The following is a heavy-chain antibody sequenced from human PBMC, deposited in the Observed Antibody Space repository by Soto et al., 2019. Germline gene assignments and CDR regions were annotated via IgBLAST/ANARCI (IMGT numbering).Heavy chain of an antibody. D-gene: IGHD6-6*01. CDR2: IYPGDSDT. CDR3: ARNGSQQIVNWLDS. Sequence: GESLKTSCKASGYSFADHWIGWVRQIPRKGVEWMGMIYPGDSDTRYSPYFQGQVLISADKSIATAYLQLGSLKDSDTAMYYCARNGSQQIVNWLDSWGQGTLVTVSS. J-gene: IGHJ5*01. CDR1: GYSFADHW. V-gene: IGHV5-51*01.